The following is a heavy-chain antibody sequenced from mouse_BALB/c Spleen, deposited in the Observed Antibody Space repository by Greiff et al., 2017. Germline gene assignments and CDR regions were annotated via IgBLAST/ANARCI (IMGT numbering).Heavy chain of an antibody. V-gene: IGHV1-15*01. Sequence: QVQLQQSGAELVRPGASVTLSCKASGYSFTDYEMHWVQQTPVHGLEWIGAIDPETGGTAYNQKFKGKATLTADKTSSTAYMELRSLTSEDSADYYCTRQVGLYAMDYWGQGTSVTVSA. J-gene: IGHJ4*01. CDR1: GYSFTDYE. CDR2: IDPETGGT. D-gene: IGHD3-1*01. CDR3: TRQVGLYAMDY.